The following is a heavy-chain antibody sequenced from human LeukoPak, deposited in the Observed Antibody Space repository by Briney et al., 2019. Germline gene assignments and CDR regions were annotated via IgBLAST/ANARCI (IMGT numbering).Heavy chain of an antibody. D-gene: IGHD3-10*01. CDR2: IHWNSGSI. J-gene: IGHJ4*02. Sequence: GGSLRLSCAASGFTFDDYAMHWVRQAPGKGLEWVSGIHWNSGSIIYADSVKGRFTISRDNAKNSLYLQMNSLRPEDTALYYCAKDRGSGSYLGLGYFDYWGQGTLVTVSS. V-gene: IGHV3-9*01. CDR3: AKDRGSGSYLGLGYFDY. CDR1: GFTFDDYA.